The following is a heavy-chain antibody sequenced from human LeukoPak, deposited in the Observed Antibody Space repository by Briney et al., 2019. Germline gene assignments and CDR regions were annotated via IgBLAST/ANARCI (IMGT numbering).Heavy chain of an antibody. CDR3: ARDRLPYYYDSSGCLQH. Sequence: SETLSLTCTVSGGSIRSSYYYWGWIRQPPGKGLERIGSIYDSGSTYYNPSLKSRVTISVDTSKNQFSLKLNSVTAADTAVYYCARDRLPYYYDSSGCLQHWGQGTLVTVSS. J-gene: IGHJ1*01. CDR2: IYDSGST. D-gene: IGHD3-22*01. V-gene: IGHV4-39*02. CDR1: GGSIRSSYYY.